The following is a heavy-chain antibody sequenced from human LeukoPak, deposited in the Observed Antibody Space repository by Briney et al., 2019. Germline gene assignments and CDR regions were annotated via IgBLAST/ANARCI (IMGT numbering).Heavy chain of an antibody. CDR1: GFTFSRYG. Sequence: GGSLRLSRAASGFTFSRYGMHRVRPAPGKGLECGAVIWYDGSNKYYADSVKGRFTISRDNSRNTLYRQLNSLTAEDTAEYYCARDAGRYFDWLGYWGQGTLVTVSS. CDR3: ARDAGRYFDWLGY. CDR2: IWYDGSNK. D-gene: IGHD3-9*01. V-gene: IGHV3-33*01. J-gene: IGHJ4*02.